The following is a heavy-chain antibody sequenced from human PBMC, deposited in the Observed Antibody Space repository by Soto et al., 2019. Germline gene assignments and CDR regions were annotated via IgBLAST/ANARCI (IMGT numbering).Heavy chain of an antibody. CDR2: ISAYNGNT. J-gene: IGHJ4*02. D-gene: IGHD3-10*01. Sequence: QVQLVQSGAEVKKPGASVKVSCQASGYTLTSYGISWVRQAPGQGLEWMGWISAYNGNTNYEQKLQGRVTMTTDTSTSTSYMELSSLRSDYTAVYYCARGWYYGSASDYWGEGSLVTVSS. CDR1: GYTLTSYG. V-gene: IGHV1-18*01. CDR3: ARGWYYGSASDY.